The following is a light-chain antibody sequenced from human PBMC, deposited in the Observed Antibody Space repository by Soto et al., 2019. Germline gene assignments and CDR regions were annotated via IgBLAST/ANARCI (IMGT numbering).Light chain of an antibody. CDR1: QSVSSK. CDR2: GAS. J-gene: IGKJ3*01. V-gene: IGKV3-15*01. Sequence: EVVMTQSPATLSVSPGEGATLSCRASQSVSSKLAWYQQKPGQAPRLLIYGASTRATGIPARFSGSESGTEFALTIGSLQSEDFAVYYCQQYDNWPFTFGPGTKVDIK. CDR3: QQYDNWPFT.